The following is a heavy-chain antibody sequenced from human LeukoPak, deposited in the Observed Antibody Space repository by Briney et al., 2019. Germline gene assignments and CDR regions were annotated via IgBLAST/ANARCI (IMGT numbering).Heavy chain of an antibody. D-gene: IGHD3-3*01. CDR2: IYYSGST. CDR1: GGSISSSSYY. Sequence: PSETLSLTCTVSGGSISSSSYYWGWIRQPPGKGLEWIGSIYYSGSTYYNPSLKSRVTISVDTSKNQFSLKLSSVTVADTAVYYCARAGAYDFWSQAWFDPWGQGTQVTVSS. CDR3: ARAGAYDFWSQAWFDP. J-gene: IGHJ5*02. V-gene: IGHV4-39*07.